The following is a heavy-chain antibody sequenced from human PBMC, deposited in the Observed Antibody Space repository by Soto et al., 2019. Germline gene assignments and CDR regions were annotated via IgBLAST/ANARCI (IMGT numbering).Heavy chain of an antibody. J-gene: IGHJ3*01. D-gene: IGHD3-22*01. CDR2: IRWNSGII. V-gene: IGHV3-9*01. Sequence: DAQLVESGGGLVQPGKSLRISGVASGVTFDDHTMHWVWQAPGRGREWASCIRWNSGIIGYAYSVKGRFTISRDNAKNSMYLRMDSLRPEDTAVYYCTKDTHSPSGYFEAFDVWGQGTKVTVSS. CDR1: GVTFDDHT. CDR3: TKDTHSPSGYFEAFDV.